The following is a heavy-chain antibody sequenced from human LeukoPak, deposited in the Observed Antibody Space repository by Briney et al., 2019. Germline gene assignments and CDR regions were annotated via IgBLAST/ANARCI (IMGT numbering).Heavy chain of an antibody. Sequence: GGSLRLSCAASGFTFSSYGMHWVRQAPGKGLEWVAVIWYDRSNKYYADSVKGRFTISRDNSKNTLYLQMNSLRAEDTAVYYCARDPVRAYYYDSSGYYLPGSWFDPWGQGTLVTVSS. CDR3: ARDPVRAYYYDSSGYYLPGSWFDP. CDR1: GFTFSSYG. D-gene: IGHD3-22*01. V-gene: IGHV3-33*01. J-gene: IGHJ5*02. CDR2: IWYDRSNK.